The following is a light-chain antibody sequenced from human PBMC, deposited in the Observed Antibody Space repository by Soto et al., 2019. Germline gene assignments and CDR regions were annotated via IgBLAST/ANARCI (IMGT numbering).Light chain of an antibody. J-gene: IGKJ1*01. CDR1: QNVAGD. Sequence: RVTTQSPATLSVSPGERATLSCRASQNVAGDLAWYQQKPGQAPRLLIYRTSTRATGIPARFSGSGSGTEFTLTISSLQSEDFAVYYCQEYNSRSLFGQGTKVEIK. CDR2: RTS. CDR3: QEYNSRSL. V-gene: IGKV3-15*01.